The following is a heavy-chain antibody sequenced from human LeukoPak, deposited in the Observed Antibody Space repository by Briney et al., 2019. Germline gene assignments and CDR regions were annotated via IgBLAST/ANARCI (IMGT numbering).Heavy chain of an antibody. CDR3: TRDLEY. V-gene: IGHV3-48*01. J-gene: IGHJ4*02. Sequence: GGSLRLACGASGYTFSDYTMNWVRQAPGKGPEWISYISSGGSDIHYADSVKGRFTISRDNVDNSLYLQMNSLRVEDTAVYYCTRDLEYWGQGVLVTVSS. CDR2: ISSGGSDI. CDR1: GYTFSDYT.